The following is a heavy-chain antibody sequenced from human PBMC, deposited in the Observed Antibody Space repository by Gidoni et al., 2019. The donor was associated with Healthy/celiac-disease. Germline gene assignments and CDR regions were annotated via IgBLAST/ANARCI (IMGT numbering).Heavy chain of an antibody. CDR1: GFTFSSYA. CDR2: ISYDGSNK. J-gene: IGHJ4*02. CDR3: ARDRGIVGATGDY. Sequence: QVQLVESGGGVVQPGRSLRLSCAASGFTFSSYAMHWVRQAPGKGLEWVAGISYDGSNKYYADSVKGRFTISRDNSKNTLYLQMNSLRAEDTAVYYCARDRGIVGATGDYWGQGTLVTVSA. D-gene: IGHD1-26*01. V-gene: IGHV3-30-3*01.